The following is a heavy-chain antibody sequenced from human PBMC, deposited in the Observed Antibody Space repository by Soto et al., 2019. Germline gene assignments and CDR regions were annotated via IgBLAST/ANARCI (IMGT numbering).Heavy chain of an antibody. CDR1: G. D-gene: IGHD5-12*01. CDR2: ISAYNGNT. J-gene: IGHJ6*03. Sequence: GISWVRQAPGQGLEWMGWISAYNGNTNYAQKLQGRVTMTTDTSTSTAYMELRSLRSDDTAVYYCARVGSGYVPYYYMDVWGKGTTVTVSS. V-gene: IGHV1-18*01. CDR3: ARVGSGYVPYYYMDV.